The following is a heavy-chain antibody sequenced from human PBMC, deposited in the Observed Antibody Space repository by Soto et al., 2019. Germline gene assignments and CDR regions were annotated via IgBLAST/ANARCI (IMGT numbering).Heavy chain of an antibody. J-gene: IGHJ5*02. CDR2: INHSGST. Sequence: PSETLSLTFAVYGGSFSCSYWRWIRQPPGKGLEWIGEINHSGSTNYNPSLKSRVTISVDTSKNQFSLKLSSVTAADTAVYYCASRRSVVVPAAIWDWFDPWGQGTLVTVSS. D-gene: IGHD2-2*01. CDR1: GGSFSCSY. CDR3: ASRRSVVVPAAIWDWFDP. V-gene: IGHV4-34*01.